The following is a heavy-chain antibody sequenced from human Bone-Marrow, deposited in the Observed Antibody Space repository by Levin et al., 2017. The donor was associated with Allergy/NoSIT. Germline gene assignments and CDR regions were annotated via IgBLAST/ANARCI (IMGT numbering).Heavy chain of an antibody. CDR3: TRVPYCSGGSCFGADYFDY. D-gene: IGHD2-15*01. CDR2: IRSKVYGGTT. Sequence: SCTASGFIFGDYAMSWVRQAPGKGLEWVGFIRSKVYGGTTEYAASVRGTFTISRDDSKNIAYLQMNSLKTEDTAVYYCTRVPYCSGGSCFGADYFDYWGQGTLVTVSS. J-gene: IGHJ4*02. CDR1: GFIFGDYA. V-gene: IGHV3-49*04.